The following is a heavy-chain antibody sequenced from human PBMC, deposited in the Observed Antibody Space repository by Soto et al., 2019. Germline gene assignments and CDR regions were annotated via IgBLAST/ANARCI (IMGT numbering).Heavy chain of an antibody. CDR2: IIPIFGTA. CDR3: ARDHGDSSASGYYYYGMDV. V-gene: IGHV1-69*13. D-gene: IGHD6-19*01. J-gene: IGHJ6*02. Sequence: SVKVSCKASGGTFSSYAISWVRQAPGQGLEWMGGIIPIFGTANYAQKFQGRVTITADESTSTAYMELSSLRSEDTAVYYCARDHGDSSASGYYYYGMDVWGQGTTVTVSS. CDR1: GGTFSSYA.